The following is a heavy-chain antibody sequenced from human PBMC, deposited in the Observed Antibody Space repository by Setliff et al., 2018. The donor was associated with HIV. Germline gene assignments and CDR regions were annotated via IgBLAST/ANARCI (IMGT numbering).Heavy chain of an antibody. D-gene: IGHD2-21*01. CDR1: GDSIGCYY. CDR3: ARYGGNSFWFDP. CDR2: IHTSGST. J-gene: IGHJ5*02. V-gene: IGHV4-4*07. Sequence: PSETLSLTCTVSGDSIGCYYWSWIRQPAGRGLEWMGRIHTSGSTNYNPSLTSRVTLSVDTSKNQFSLKLISVTAADTAVYYCARYGGNSFWFDPWGQGTLVTVSS.